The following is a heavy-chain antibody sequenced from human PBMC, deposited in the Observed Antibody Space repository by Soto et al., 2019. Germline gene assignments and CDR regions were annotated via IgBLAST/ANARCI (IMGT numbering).Heavy chain of an antibody. D-gene: IGHD3-3*01. CDR1: GGTFSSYA. CDR2: IIPIFGTA. Sequence: SVKVSCKASGGTFSSYAISWVRQAPGQGLEWMGGIIPIFGTANYAQKFQGRVTITADESTSTAYMELSSLRSEDTAVYYCASAITIFGVVYYGMDVWGQGNTVTVSS. J-gene: IGHJ6*02. CDR3: ASAITIFGVVYYGMDV. V-gene: IGHV1-69*13.